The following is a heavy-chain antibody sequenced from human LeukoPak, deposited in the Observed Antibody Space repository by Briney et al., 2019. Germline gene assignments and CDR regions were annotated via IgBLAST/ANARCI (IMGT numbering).Heavy chain of an antibody. CDR2: IGATGDIT. J-gene: IGHJ5*02. CDR3: ARTWFGDLEIRFDP. V-gene: IGHV3-23*01. Sequence: PGGSLQLSCAASGFTFSSYSMTWVRQAPGKGLEWLSLIGATGDITYYADSVKGRFTISRDNSKNTVYLQMDGLRAGDTAVYYCARTWFGDLEIRFDPWGQGTLVTVSS. D-gene: IGHD3-10*01. CDR1: GFTFSSYS.